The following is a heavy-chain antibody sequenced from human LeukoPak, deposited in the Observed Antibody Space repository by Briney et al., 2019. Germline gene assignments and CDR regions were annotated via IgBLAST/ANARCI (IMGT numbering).Heavy chain of an antibody. V-gene: IGHV4-38-2*01. CDR3: ARGSLTTAAMDV. D-gene: IGHD2/OR15-2a*01. Sequence: SETLSLTCSVSGYSIRNGYQWGWIRPPPGKGLEWIGEINHSGSTNYNPSLKSRVTISVDTSKNQFSLKLSSVTAADTAVYYCARGSLTTAAMDVWGKGTTVTVSS. CDR1: GYSIRNGYQ. CDR2: INHSGST. J-gene: IGHJ6*03.